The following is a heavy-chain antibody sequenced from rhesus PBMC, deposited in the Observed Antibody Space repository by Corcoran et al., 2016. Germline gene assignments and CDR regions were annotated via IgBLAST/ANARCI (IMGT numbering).Heavy chain of an antibody. CDR1: GRSISSHY. D-gene: IGHD4-4*01. J-gene: IGHJ3*01. CDR3: ARGVDYSSSPKGAFDF. CDR2: ISGSGGNT. Sequence: QLQLQESGPGLVKPSETLSLSCAVSGRSISSHYWSWIRPPPGKGPEGIGRISGSGGNTDYNPSLKSRVTISTDTSENQLSLKVTSVTAADTAVYYCARGVDYSSSPKGAFDFWGQGLRVTVSS. V-gene: IGHV4-173*01.